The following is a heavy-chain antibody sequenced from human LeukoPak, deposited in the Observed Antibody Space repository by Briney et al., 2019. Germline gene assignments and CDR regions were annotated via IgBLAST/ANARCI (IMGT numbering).Heavy chain of an antibody. D-gene: IGHD2-2*02. CDR3: AKDLDCSSTSCYRDY. V-gene: IGHV3-30*02. CDR2: IRYDGSNK. Sequence: PGRSLRLSCAASGFTFSSYGMHWVRQAPGKGLEWVAFIRYDGSNKYYADSVKGRFTIFRDNSKNTLYLQMNSLRAEDTAVYYCAKDLDCSSTSCYRDYWGQGTLVTVSS. CDR1: GFTFSSYG. J-gene: IGHJ4*02.